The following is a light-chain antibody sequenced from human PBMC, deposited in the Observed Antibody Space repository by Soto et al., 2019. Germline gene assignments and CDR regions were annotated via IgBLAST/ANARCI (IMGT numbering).Light chain of an antibody. CDR3: CSYAGSYTFV. Sequence: QSVLTQPRSVSGSPGQSVTISCTGTSSVVGGYNYVSWYQQHPGKAPKLMIYDVSKRPSGVPDRFSGSKSGNTASLTISGLQAEDEADYYCCSYAGSYTFVFGPGTKVTVL. CDR2: DVS. J-gene: IGLJ1*01. V-gene: IGLV2-11*01. CDR1: SSVVGGYNY.